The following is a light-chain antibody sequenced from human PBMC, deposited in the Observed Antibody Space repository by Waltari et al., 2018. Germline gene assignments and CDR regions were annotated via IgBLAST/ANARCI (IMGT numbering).Light chain of an antibody. CDR2: DAS. V-gene: IGKV3-20*01. CDR3: QKYGTLPAT. J-gene: IGKJ1*01. Sequence: EIVLTQSPGNLSLSPGERATHSCRAIQSVSRTFAWYQQTPCQAPRLLIYDASIRATGIPDRFSGSGSGTDFSLTISRLEPEDFAVYYCQKYGTLPATFGQGTRVEIK. CDR1: QSVSRTF.